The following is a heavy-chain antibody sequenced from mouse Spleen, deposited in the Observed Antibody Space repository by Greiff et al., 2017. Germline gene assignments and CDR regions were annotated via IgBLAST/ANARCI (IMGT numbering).Heavy chain of an antibody. J-gene: IGHJ1*01. D-gene: IGHD2-1*01. CDR2: IDPADGET. V-gene: IGHV14-2*01. CDR1: GFNFKDYY. Sequence: EVQLQESGAELVKPGASVKLSCTASGFNFKDYYMHWVKQRTEQGLEWIGRIDPADGETKYDPKFQGKATITADTSSNTAYLQLSSLTSEDTAVYYCARFCGNYVFDVWGAGTTVTVSS. CDR3: ARFCGNYVFDV.